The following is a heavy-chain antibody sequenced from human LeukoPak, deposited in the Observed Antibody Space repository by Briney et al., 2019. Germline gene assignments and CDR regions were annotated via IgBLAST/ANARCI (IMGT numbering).Heavy chain of an antibody. CDR1: GGSISSYY. CDR3: ARGGYYGSGSYYNLDY. D-gene: IGHD3-10*01. V-gene: IGHV4-34*01. CDR2: INHSGST. J-gene: IGHJ4*02. Sequence: TSETLSLTCTVSGGSISSYYWSWIRQPPGKGLEWIGEINHSGSTNYNPSLKSRVTISVDTSKNPLSLKLSSVTAADTAVYYCARGGYYGSGSYYNLDYWGQGTLVTVSS.